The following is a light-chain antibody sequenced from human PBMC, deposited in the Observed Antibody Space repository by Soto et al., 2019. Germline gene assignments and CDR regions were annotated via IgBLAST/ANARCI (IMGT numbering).Light chain of an antibody. CDR2: EDN. Sequence: QSVLTQPASVSGSPGQSITISCTGTTSDVGAYKLVSWYQQHPGKAPKVMIYEDNKRPSGVSNRFSGSNSGNTASLTISGLQAEDEAEYYCCSYAGSSTYVFGTGTKVTVL. CDR3: CSYAGSSTYV. J-gene: IGLJ1*01. V-gene: IGLV2-23*01. CDR1: TSDVGAYKL.